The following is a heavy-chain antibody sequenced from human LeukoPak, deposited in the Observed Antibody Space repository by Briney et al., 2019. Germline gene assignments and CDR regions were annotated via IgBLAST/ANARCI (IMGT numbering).Heavy chain of an antibody. V-gene: IGHV3-23*01. J-gene: IGHJ4*02. CDR1: GFTFSSYA. Sequence: GGSLRLSCAASGFTFSSYAMSWVRQAPGKGLEWVSASSGSGGSTYYADSVKGRFTISRDNSKNTLYLQMNSLRAEDTAVYYCAKSRSSYTAMAFYYSGQGTLVTVSS. CDR2: SSGSGGST. D-gene: IGHD5-18*01. CDR3: AKSRSSYTAMAFYY.